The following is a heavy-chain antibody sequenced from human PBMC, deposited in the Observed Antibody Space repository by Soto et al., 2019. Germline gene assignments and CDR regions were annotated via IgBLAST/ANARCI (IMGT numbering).Heavy chain of an antibody. D-gene: IGHD6-19*01. CDR1: GASVSSYF. Sequence: SETLSLTCTVSGASVSSYFWSWVRQPPGKGLEWIGYIYNSGRTNYNPSLKSRVTISLDTSDNDFSLRLTSLTAADTAVYYCARVHSGWSSGHCLVVWGQGTMLTV. CDR2: IYNSGRT. V-gene: IGHV4-59*02. CDR3: ARVHSGWSSGHCLVV. J-gene: IGHJ6*02.